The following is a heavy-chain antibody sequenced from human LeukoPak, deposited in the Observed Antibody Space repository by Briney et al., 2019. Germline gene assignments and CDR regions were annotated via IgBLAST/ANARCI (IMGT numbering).Heavy chain of an antibody. CDR2: IYPGDSDT. J-gene: IGHJ4*02. CDR3: ARPRTPYYYDSSGYDNSFDY. CDR1: GYRFTSYW. V-gene: IGHV5-51*01. D-gene: IGHD3-22*01. Sequence: GASLKISCKGSGYRFTSYWIGWVRQMPGKGLEWMGIIYPGDSDTRYSPSFQGQVTISADKSISTAYLQWSSLKASDTAMYCCARPRTPYYYDSSGYDNSFDYWGQGTLVTVSS.